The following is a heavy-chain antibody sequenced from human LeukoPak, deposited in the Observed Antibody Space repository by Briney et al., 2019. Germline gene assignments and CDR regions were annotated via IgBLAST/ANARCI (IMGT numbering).Heavy chain of an antibody. V-gene: IGHV3-53*01. J-gene: IGHJ4*02. CDR1: GLTVNDNY. D-gene: IGHD4-17*01. CDR2: IFPDGRT. CDR3: ARANPVYGDFDY. Sequence: GGSLRLSCTMSGLTVNDNYMSWVRQSPGKGLEWVSVIFPDGRTYQADSVKGRFTISRDRPKNTLFLQMNSLRADDTALCHCARANPVYGDFDYWGQGILVTVSS.